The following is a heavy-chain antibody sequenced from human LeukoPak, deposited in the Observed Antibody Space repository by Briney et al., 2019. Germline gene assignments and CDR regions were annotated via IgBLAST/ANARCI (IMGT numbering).Heavy chain of an antibody. J-gene: IGHJ4*02. V-gene: IGHV1-8*01. CDR3: ATGGGLTTVRGQQPTFYYFDY. Sequence: ASVKVSCKASGYTFTSYDINWVRQATGQGLEWMGWMNPNSGNTGYAPKFQGRVTMNRNTSISTAYMELSSLRSEDTAVYYCATGGGLTTVRGQQPTFYYFDYWGQGTLVTVSS. CDR1: GYTFTSYD. D-gene: IGHD3-10*01. CDR2: MNPNSGNT.